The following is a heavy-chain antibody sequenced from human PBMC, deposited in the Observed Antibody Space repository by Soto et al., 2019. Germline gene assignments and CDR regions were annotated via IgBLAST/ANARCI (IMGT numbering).Heavy chain of an antibody. CDR3: ARSVVAPTTGYYMDV. V-gene: IGHV1-8*01. CDR1: GYTFTRYG. CDR2: MNPNSGNT. Sequence: ASVKVSCKASGYTFTRYGINWVRQATGQGLEWMGWMNPNSGNTGYAQKFQGRVTMTRNTSISTAYMELSSLRSEDTAVYYCARSVVAPTTGYYMDVWGQGTTVTVSS. J-gene: IGHJ6*03. D-gene: IGHD6-6*01.